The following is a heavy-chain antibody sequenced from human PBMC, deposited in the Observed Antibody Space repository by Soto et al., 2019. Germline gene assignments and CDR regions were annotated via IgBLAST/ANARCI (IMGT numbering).Heavy chain of an antibody. CDR2: ISSSSTYI. CDR1: GFTFSSYS. CDR3: AKGQYYYDSSGADY. D-gene: IGHD3-22*01. J-gene: IGHJ4*02. Sequence: GGSLRLSCADSGFTFSSYSMNWVRQAPGKGLEWVSSISSSSTYIYYADSVKGRFTISRDNSKNTLYLQMNSLRAEDTDVYYCAKGQYYYDSSGADYWGQGTLVTVSS. V-gene: IGHV3-21*01.